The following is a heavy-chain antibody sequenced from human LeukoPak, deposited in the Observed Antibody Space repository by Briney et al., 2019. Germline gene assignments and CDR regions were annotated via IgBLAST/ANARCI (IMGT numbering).Heavy chain of an antibody. V-gene: IGHV4-59*01. J-gene: IGHJ6*03. CDR2: ISYSGGT. CDR3: ARVPDRSGYYYLDV. D-gene: IGHD6-25*01. CDR1: GGSISSYY. Sequence: PSETLSLTCTVSGGSISSYYWSWIRQPPGKGLDYIGHISYSGGTNYNPSLKSRVTISLEMSKNQFSLRLSSVTAADTAVYYCARVPDRSGYYYLDVWGKGTTVTVSS.